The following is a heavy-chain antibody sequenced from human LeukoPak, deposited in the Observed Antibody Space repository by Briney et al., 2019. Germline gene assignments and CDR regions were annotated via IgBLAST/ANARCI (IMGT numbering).Heavy chain of an antibody. Sequence: PSETLSLTCTVSGGSISSSSYYWDWIRQPPGKGLEWNGSIYYSGSTNYNPSLKSRVTISVDTSKNQFSLKMSSVTAADTAVYYCARRTILTGSDYWGQGTLVTVSS. CDR2: IYYSGST. D-gene: IGHD3-9*01. CDR3: ARRTILTGSDY. J-gene: IGHJ4*02. V-gene: IGHV4-39*01. CDR1: GGSISSSSYY.